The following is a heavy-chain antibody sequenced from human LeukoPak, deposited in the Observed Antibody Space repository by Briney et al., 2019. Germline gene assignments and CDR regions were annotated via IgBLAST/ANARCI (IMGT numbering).Heavy chain of an antibody. CDR3: ARDFWSGYYTED. V-gene: IGHV3-48*04. Sequence: GGSLRLSCEFSGIIFSTYAMNWFRQAPGKGLEWISYISGSSSGSTSIIHYADSVKGRFTISRDNAKNSLHLQMDSLSAEDTAVSYCARDFWSGYYTEDWGQGALVIVSS. CDR1: GIIFSTYA. CDR2: ISGSSSGSTSII. D-gene: IGHD3-3*01. J-gene: IGHJ4*02.